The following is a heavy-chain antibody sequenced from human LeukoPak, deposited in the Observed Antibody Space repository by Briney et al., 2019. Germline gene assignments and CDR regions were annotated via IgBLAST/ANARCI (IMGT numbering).Heavy chain of an antibody. CDR2: IYYSGST. D-gene: IGHD2-21*01. V-gene: IGHV4-59*08. CDR1: GGSISSYY. Sequence: PSETLSLTCTVSGGSISSYYWSWIRQPPGKGLEWIGYIYYSGSTNYNPSLKSRVTISVDTSKNQFSLKLSSVTAADTGVYYCARQGGGEDYWGQGTLVTVSS. CDR3: ARQGGGEDY. J-gene: IGHJ4*02.